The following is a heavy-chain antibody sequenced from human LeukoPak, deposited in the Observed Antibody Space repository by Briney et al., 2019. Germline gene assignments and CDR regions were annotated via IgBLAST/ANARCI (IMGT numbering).Heavy chain of an antibody. CDR3: AKDRSVGATNGPNLFDY. D-gene: IGHD1-26*01. CDR1: GFTFSSYA. V-gene: IGHV3-23*01. J-gene: IGHJ4*02. Sequence: GGSLRLSCAASGFTFSSYAMSWVRQAPGKGLEWVSAISGSGGSTYYADSVKGRFTISRDNSKNTLYLQMNSLRAEDTAVYYCAKDRSVGATNGPNLFDYWGQGTLVTVSS. CDR2: ISGSGGST.